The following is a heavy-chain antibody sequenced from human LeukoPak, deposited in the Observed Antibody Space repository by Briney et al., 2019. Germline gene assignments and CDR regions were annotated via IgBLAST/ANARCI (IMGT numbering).Heavy chain of an antibody. CDR2: IWYDGTKK. D-gene: IGHD2-2*01. CDR1: GFAFSNYG. V-gene: IGHV3-33*07. CDR3: ARDYCSTTSCLDY. J-gene: IGHJ4*02. Sequence: GRSLRLSCTASGFAFSNYGMFWVRQAPGKGLEWVAVIWYDGTKKYYVDSVKGRFTISREDSKNTVYLQMNSLRAEDTAVYYCARDYCSTTSCLDYWGQGTLVTVSS.